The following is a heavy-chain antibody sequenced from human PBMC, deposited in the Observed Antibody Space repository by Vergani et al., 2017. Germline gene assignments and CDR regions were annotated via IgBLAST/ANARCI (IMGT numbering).Heavy chain of an antibody. V-gene: IGHV4-39*01. CDR2: IYYSGST. Sequence: QLQLQESGPGLVKPSETLSLTCTVFGGPISSSSYYWGWIRQPPGKGLEWIGSIYYSGSTYYNPSLKSRVTISVDTSKNQFSLKLSSVTAADTAVYYCARHRGGNYDAFDIWGQGIMVTVSS. CDR1: GGPISSSSYY. D-gene: IGHD4-23*01. J-gene: IGHJ3*02. CDR3: ARHRGGNYDAFDI.